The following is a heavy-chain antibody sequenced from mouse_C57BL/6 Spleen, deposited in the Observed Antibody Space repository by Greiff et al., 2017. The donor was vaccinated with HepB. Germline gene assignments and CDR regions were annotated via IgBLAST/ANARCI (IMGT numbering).Heavy chain of an antibody. CDR1: GYTFTSYW. V-gene: IGHV1-52*01. J-gene: IGHJ3*01. D-gene: IGHD2-3*01. Sequence: VQLQQSGAELVRPGSSVKLSCKASGYTFTSYWMHWVKQRPIQGLEWIGNIDPSDSETHYNQRFKDKATLTVDKSSSTAYMQLSSLTSEDSAVYYCAQIYDGFAYWGQGTLVTVSA. CDR3: AQIYDGFAY. CDR2: IDPSDSET.